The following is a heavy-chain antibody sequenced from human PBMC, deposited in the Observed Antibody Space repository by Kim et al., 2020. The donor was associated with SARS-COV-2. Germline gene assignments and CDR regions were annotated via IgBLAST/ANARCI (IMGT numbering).Heavy chain of an antibody. J-gene: IGHJ1*01. CDR1: GGSFSDYY. Sequence: SETLSLTCAVSGGSFSDYYWMWIRQSPGKGLEWLGEIQDSGETTYNPSLKSRVTISLDTSKTQFALTVKSVTVADSAIYYCSLRRHGGDRGGWDYSE. V-gene: IGHV4-34*01. D-gene: IGHD1-7*01. CDR2: IQDSGET. CDR3: SLRRHGGDRGGWDYSE.